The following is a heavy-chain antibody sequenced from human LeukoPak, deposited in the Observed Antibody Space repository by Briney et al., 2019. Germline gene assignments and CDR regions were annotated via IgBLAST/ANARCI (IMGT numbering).Heavy chain of an antibody. V-gene: IGHV3-7*01. CDR3: ARQYYYDSSGLCFDY. Sequence: GGSLRLSCAASGFTFSSYWMSWVRQAPGKGLEWVAHIKQDGSEKYYVDSVKGRFTISRDNAKNSLYLQMNSLRAEDTAVYYCARQYYYDSSGLCFDYWGQGTLVTVSS. D-gene: IGHD3-22*01. CDR2: IKQDGSEK. CDR1: GFTFSSYW. J-gene: IGHJ4*02.